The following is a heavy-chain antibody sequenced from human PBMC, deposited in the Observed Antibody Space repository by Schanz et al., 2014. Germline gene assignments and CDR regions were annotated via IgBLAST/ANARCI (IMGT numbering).Heavy chain of an antibody. Sequence: QVQLQESGPGLVKPSQTLSLTCTVSGGSVSSGGDYWSWIRQHPGKGLEWIGYISYSGVTYYNPSLKSRVPISLDMSKTQFSLPLPSLPAADTAVYYCARDTTWRLDLWGRGTLVTVSS. CDR3: ARDTTWRLDL. V-gene: IGHV4-31*03. J-gene: IGHJ2*01. D-gene: IGHD1-1*01. CDR2: ISYSGVT. CDR1: GGSVSSGGDY.